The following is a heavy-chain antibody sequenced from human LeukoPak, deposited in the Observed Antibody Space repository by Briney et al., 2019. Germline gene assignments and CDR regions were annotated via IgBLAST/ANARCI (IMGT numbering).Heavy chain of an antibody. CDR3: GRLGYCSSTSCRRFDP. J-gene: IGHJ5*02. CDR1: GYTFTSYG. D-gene: IGHD2-2*01. Sequence: ASVKVSCKASGYTFTSYGISWVRQAPGQGLEWMGWISAYNGNTNYAQKLQGRVTMTTDTSTSTAYMELRSLRSDDTAVYYCGRLGYCSSTSCRRFDPWGQGTLVTVSS. V-gene: IGHV1-18*04. CDR2: ISAYNGNT.